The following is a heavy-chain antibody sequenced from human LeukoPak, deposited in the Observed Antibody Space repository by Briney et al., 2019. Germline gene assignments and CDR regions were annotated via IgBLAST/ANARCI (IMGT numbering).Heavy chain of an antibody. V-gene: IGHV3-23*01. CDR3: AKDLTMIVVVTTTSRGDY. D-gene: IGHD3-22*01. J-gene: IGHJ4*02. CDR2: ISGSGGST. CDR1: GFTFSSYA. Sequence: GGSLRLSCAASGFTFSSYAMSWVRQAPGKGLEWVSAISGSGGSTYYADTVKGRFTISRDNSKNTLYLQMNSLRAEDTAVYYCAKDLTMIVVVTTTSRGDYWGQGTLVTVSS.